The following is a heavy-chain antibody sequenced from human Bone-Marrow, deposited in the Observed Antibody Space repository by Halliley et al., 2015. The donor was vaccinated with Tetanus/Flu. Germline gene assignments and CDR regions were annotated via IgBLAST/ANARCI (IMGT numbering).Heavy chain of an antibody. CDR1: GGSVGSGGYY. CDR2: IFYTGTT. J-gene: IGHJ4*02. D-gene: IGHD4-17*01. CDR3: ARDMGGDYNS. V-gene: IGHV4-31*03. Sequence: TLSLTCTVSGGSVGSGGYYWGWVRQHLGKGLEWIGYIFYTGTTYYSPSLRGRVTISIDMSKNQFSLKLSSVTAADTAVYYCARDMGGDYNSWGQGALVIVSS.